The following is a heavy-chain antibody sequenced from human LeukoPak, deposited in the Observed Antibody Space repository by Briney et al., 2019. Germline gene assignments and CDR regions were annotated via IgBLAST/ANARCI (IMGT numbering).Heavy chain of an antibody. CDR2: INWNGGST. CDR3: ARKIAAAGEDYFDY. CDR1: GFTFDDYG. V-gene: IGHV3-20*04. Sequence: GGSLRLSCAASGFTFDDYGMSWVRRAPGKGLEWVSGINWNGGSTGYADSVKGRFTISRDNAKNSLYLQMNSLRAEDTALYYCARKIAAAGEDYFDYWGQGTLVTVSS. J-gene: IGHJ4*02. D-gene: IGHD6-13*01.